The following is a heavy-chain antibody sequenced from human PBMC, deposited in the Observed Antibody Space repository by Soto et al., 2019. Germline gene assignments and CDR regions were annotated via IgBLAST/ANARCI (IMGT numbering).Heavy chain of an antibody. D-gene: IGHD2-21*01. J-gene: IGHJ4*02. CDR3: ARDQGGDLDY. CDR2: IHFSGET. Sequence: QVQLQESGPGLMKPSQTLSLTCTVSGASIGRGGYYWTWIRQHPGKALEWMGHIHFSGETNYNPSLIGRLTLSRDTATNQFSLNLAAVTAADTAMYYCARDQGGDLDYRGQGTLVIVSS. CDR1: GASIGRGGYY. V-gene: IGHV4-31*03.